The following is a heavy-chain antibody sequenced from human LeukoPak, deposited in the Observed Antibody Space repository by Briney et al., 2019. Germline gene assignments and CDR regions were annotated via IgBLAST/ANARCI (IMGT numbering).Heavy chain of an antibody. CDR2: IKQYESEK. CDR1: VFTYSSYY. V-gene: IGHV3-7*01. J-gene: IGHJ4*02. D-gene: IGHD1-1*01. Sequence: GGSLRLSYAPSVFTYSSYYMSGVPQAPGKGLECGTHIKQYESEKYYVDSVKGRFTISRDNAKNSLYLQMNSLRAEDTAVYYCARDKIEGATKLDYWGQGILVTVSS. CDR3: ARDKIEGATKLDY.